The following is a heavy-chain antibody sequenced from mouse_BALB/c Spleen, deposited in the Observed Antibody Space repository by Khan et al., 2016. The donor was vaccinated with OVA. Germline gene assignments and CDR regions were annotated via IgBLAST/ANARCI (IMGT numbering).Heavy chain of an antibody. D-gene: IGHD2-14*01. V-gene: IGHV1-4*01. CDR2: INPSNGYT. CDR3: VRDGAYHRNDGWFAY. J-gene: IGHJ3*01. CDR1: GYTFTSYT. Sequence: QVQLKESGAELARPGASVKMSCKASGYTFTSYTIHWIKRRPSQGLEWIGYINPSNGYTNYNQKFKDKATLTTDKSSTTAYLQLSSLTSDDSAVYNCVRDGAYHRNDGWFAYWGQGTLVTVSA.